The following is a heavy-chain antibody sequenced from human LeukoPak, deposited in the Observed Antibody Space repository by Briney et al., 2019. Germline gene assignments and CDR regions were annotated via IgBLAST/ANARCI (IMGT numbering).Heavy chain of an antibody. CDR2: ISGDGSST. CDR3: TRRVDATRWYDP. D-gene: IGHD2-15*01. J-gene: IGHJ5*02. V-gene: IGHV3-74*03. CDR1: EFTFSSYW. Sequence: GGSLRLSCAASEFTFSSYWMHWVRQAPGEGLVWVSRISGDGSSTTYADSVKGRFIISRDNSKNTLYLQMDSLRAEDTAVYYCTRRVDATRWYDPWGQGTLVTVSS.